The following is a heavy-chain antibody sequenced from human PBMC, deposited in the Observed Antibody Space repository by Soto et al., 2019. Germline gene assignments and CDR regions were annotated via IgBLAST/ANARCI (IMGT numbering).Heavy chain of an antibody. CDR1: GFTLSDYW. V-gene: IGHV3-74*01. Sequence: EVPLVESGGGLVQPGGSLRLSCAASGFTLSDYWMHWVRQAPGKGLMWVTCINTDGGATAYADSVKGRFTISRDNAKNTLYLQMNSLRAEDTAVYYCARSLIVGAAAWGQGTLVTVSS. D-gene: IGHD1-26*01. CDR3: ARSLIVGAAA. CDR2: INTDGGAT. J-gene: IGHJ5*02.